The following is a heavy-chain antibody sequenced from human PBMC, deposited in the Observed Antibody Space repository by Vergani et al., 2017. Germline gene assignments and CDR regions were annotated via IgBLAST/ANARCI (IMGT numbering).Heavy chain of an antibody. D-gene: IGHD3-10*01. Sequence: QVDLQESGPGLVKSSETLSLNCAVSGYSVGSVYYWGWICQPPGRGLEWIGCVHRNGNTYYTSSLRSRATISRDTSKNKFSLRLTSVTAADTAVYYCARQNPYGSAHVDFWGRGVLVTVSA. J-gene: IGHJ4*02. V-gene: IGHV4-38-2*01. CDR2: VHRNGNT. CDR3: ARQNPYGSAHVDF. CDR1: GYSVGSVYY.